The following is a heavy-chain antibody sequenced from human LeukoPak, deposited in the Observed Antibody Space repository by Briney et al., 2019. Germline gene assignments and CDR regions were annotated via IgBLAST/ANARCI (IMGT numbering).Heavy chain of an antibody. CDR2: MNPNSGNT. J-gene: IGHJ5*02. V-gene: IGHV1-8*01. D-gene: IGHD6-19*01. CDR3: ARGGATQWLVLDFPSPLVDP. CDR1: GYTFTSYD. Sequence: ASVKVSCKASGYTFTSYDINWVRQATGQGLEWMRWMNPNSGNTGYAQKFQGRVTMTRNTSISTAYMELSSLRSEDTAVYYCARGGATQWLVLDFPSPLVDPWGQGTLVTVSS.